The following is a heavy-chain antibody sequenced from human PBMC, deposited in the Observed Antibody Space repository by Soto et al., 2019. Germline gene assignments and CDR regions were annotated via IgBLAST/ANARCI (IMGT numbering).Heavy chain of an antibody. D-gene: IGHD6-13*01. CDR2: VSSSGSTI. CDR3: ARGGQQLHGMDV. V-gene: IGHV3-11*01. Sequence: QVQLVESGGGLVKPGGSLRLSCAAAGFTFTAYYMTWIPQAPGKGLEWVSYVSSSGSTIYSADSVKGRFTISRDNAKNSLYLQMNSLRAEDTAVYYCARGGQQLHGMDVWSQGTTVTVSS. CDR1: GFTFTAYY. J-gene: IGHJ6*02.